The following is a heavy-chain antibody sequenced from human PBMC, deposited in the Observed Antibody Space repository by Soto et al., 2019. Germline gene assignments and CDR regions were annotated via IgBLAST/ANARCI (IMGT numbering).Heavy chain of an antibody. Sequence: PGGSLRLSXAASGFTFSDYAMHWVRQTPGKGLEWVAVLSFDGSNKYYADSVKGRFIISRDDAKNTLYLQMNSLRAEDTAVYYCAKAPSIVLLGPHDYWGQGTLVTVSS. CDR2: LSFDGSNK. D-gene: IGHD3-22*01. CDR3: AKAPSIVLLGPHDY. V-gene: IGHV3-30*18. CDR1: GFTFSDYA. J-gene: IGHJ4*02.